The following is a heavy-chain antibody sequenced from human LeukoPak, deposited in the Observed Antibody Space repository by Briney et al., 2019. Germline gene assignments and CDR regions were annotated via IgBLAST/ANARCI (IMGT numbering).Heavy chain of an antibody. Sequence: SVKVSCKTSGSTFIRDTISWVRQAPGQGLEWMGRISPVLGLRNFAQKFQGRVTITADKSTSTAYMELSSLRSEDTAVYYCAREFEGYDDYSDSYYGMDVWGQGTTVTVSS. D-gene: IGHD4-17*01. J-gene: IGHJ6*02. CDR2: ISPVLGLR. CDR3: AREFEGYDDYSDSYYGMDV. V-gene: IGHV1-69*04. CDR1: GSTFIRDT.